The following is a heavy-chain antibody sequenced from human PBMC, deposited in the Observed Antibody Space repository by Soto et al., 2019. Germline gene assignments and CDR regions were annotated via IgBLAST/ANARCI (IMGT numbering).Heavy chain of an antibody. D-gene: IGHD1-7*01. CDR3: VGAGTTDHF. V-gene: IGHV4-30-4*01. CDR2: IFYSGAT. J-gene: IGHJ1*01. CDR1: GASVNTGDHY. Sequence: VQLQGSGPGLVKPSQTLSLTCTVSGASVNTGDHYWSYIRQPPGKGLEWLGYIFYSGATYYNPPLKSRATLSLNTSRNQFSLTLTSVTDADTAVYYWVGAGTTDHFWGQGTLVTVSS.